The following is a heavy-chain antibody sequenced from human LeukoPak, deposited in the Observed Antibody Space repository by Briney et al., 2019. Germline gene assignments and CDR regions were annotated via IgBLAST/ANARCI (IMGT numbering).Heavy chain of an antibody. CDR2: IYTSGST. CDR3: ARDRHDSSGYYYPFDY. V-gene: IGHV4-4*07. Sequence: SETLSLTCTVSGGSISSYYWSWIRQPAGKGLEWIGRIYTSGSTNYNPSLKSRVTMSVDMSKNQFSLKLSSVTAADTAVYYCARDRHDSSGYYYPFDYWGQGTLVTVSS. J-gene: IGHJ4*02. D-gene: IGHD3-22*01. CDR1: GGSISSYY.